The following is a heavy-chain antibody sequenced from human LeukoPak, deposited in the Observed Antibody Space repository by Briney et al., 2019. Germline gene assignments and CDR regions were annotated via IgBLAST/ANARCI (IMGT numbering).Heavy chain of an antibody. CDR1: GYTFTSYY. V-gene: IGHV1-2*02. J-gene: IGHJ4*02. D-gene: IGHD3-16*01. Sequence: ASVKVSCAASGYTFTSYYMHWVRQAPGQGLEWMGWINPNSGDTKYSQKFQGRVTMTRDTSISTAYMELSRLSSDDTAVYYCATQSGSCLWGTAFGYWGQGTLVTVSS. CDR2: INPNSGDT. CDR3: ATQSGSCLWGTAFGY.